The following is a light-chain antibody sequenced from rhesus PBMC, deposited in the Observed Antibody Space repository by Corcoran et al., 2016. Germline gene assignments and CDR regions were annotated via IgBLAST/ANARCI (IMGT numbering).Light chain of an antibody. CDR3: QHAYGTPYS. Sequence: DIQVTQSPSSLSASVGDRVTITCRASENVKNYLNWYQQKPGKAPKLLRYKASTLQSGVPSRFSGSGSGTDYTFTISSLQPEDVATYYCQHAYGTPYSFGQGTKVEIK. CDR2: KAS. CDR1: ENVKNY. V-gene: IGKV1-74*01. J-gene: IGKJ2*01.